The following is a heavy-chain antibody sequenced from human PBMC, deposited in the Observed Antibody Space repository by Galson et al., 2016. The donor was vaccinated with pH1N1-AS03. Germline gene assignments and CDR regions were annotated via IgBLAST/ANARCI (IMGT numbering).Heavy chain of an antibody. J-gene: IGHJ4*02. Sequence: SVKVSCKASGYTLTRYYMHWVRQAPGQGLEWMGIIDPSGGPTTYAPKFQGRITITTDTSTSTVYMELVILRSEDTAVYYCARRFYFDYWGQGTLVTVSS. V-gene: IGHV1-46*01. CDR3: ARRFYFDY. CDR1: GYTLTRYY. CDR2: IDPSGGPT. D-gene: IGHD3-16*01.